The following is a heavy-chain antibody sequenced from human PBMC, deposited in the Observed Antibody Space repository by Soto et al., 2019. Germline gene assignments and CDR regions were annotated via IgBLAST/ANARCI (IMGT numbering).Heavy chain of an antibody. CDR1: GGSISSSSYY. CDR2: IDESGDS. J-gene: IGHJ4*02. D-gene: IGHD1-1*01. Sequence: SETLSLTCTVSGGSISSSSYYWGWIRQSPGTGLEWIGSIDESGDSYYNPSLKSRVTILVDTSKNQFSLKLMSVTGADSAIYYCAREGGYVDYWGQGTLVTVSS. V-gene: IGHV4-39*02. CDR3: AREGGYVDY.